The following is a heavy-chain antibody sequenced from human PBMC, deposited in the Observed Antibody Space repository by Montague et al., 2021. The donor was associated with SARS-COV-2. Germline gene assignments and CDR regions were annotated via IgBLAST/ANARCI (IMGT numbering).Heavy chain of an antibody. V-gene: IGHV4-34*01. CDR3: ARPRQLLRSYFDY. CDR1: GGSFSGYY. D-gene: IGHD5-24*01. Sequence: SETLSLTCAVYGGSFSGYYWSWIRQPPGKGLEWIGEINHSGSTYYNPSLKSRVTISVDTSKNQFSLKLSSVTAADTAVYYCARPRQLLRSYFDYWGQGALVTVSS. CDR2: INHSGST. J-gene: IGHJ4*02.